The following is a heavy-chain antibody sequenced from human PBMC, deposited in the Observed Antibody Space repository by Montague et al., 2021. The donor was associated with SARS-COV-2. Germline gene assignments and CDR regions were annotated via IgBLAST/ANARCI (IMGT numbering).Heavy chain of an antibody. J-gene: IGHJ4*02. D-gene: IGHD7-27*01. V-gene: IGHV3-9*01. CDR1: GFTFDDYA. CDR2: ISWNSGSI. CDR3: ALPQELGFDY. Sequence: FLRLSCAASGFTFDDYAMHWVRQAPGKGLEWVSGISWNSGSIGYADSVKGRFTISRDNAKDSLYLQMNSLRAEDTALYYCALPQELGFDYWGQGTLVTVSS.